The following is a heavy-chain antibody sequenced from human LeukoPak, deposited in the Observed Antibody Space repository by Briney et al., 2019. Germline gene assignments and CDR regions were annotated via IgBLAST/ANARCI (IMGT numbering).Heavy chain of an antibody. CDR3: AKGRNDYGDAALNY. V-gene: IGHV3-23*01. D-gene: IGHD4-17*01. Sequence: GSLRLSCAASGFTFSTYAVTWVRQAPGKGLEWVSSISGGGDNTYYADSVKGRFTIFRDNSKNTLYLQMNSLRAEDTAGYYCAKGRNDYGDAALNYWGQGTLVTVSS. J-gene: IGHJ4*02. CDR2: ISGGGDNT. CDR1: GFTFSTYA.